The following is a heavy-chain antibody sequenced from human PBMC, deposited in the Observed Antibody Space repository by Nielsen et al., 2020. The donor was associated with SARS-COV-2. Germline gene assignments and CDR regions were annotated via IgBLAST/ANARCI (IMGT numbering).Heavy chain of an antibody. Sequence: ASVKVSCKASGYTFSNYAMHWVRQAPGQRLELMGWINAGYGNTKYSQKFQGRVTITRDTSASTAYLELSSLRSEDTAVYFCAREGSSWSFDYWGQGTWSPSPQ. J-gene: IGHJ4*02. D-gene: IGHD6-13*01. CDR3: AREGSSWSFDY. CDR2: INAGYGNT. CDR1: GYTFSNYA. V-gene: IGHV1-3*01.